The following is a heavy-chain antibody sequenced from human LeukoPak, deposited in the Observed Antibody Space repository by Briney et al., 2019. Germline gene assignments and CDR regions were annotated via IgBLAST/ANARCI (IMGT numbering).Heavy chain of an antibody. J-gene: IGHJ4*02. D-gene: IGHD3-22*01. V-gene: IGHV3-30-3*01. CDR2: ISYDGSNK. CDR1: GFTFSIFP. Sequence: GGSLRLSCAACGFTFSIFPIHWVRQAPGKGLEWVALISYDGSNKYYADSVKGRFTISRDNSKNTLYLQMNSLRAEDTAVYYCARDRDNSGSYAYYFDYWGQGTRVTVSS. CDR3: ARDRDNSGSYAYYFDY.